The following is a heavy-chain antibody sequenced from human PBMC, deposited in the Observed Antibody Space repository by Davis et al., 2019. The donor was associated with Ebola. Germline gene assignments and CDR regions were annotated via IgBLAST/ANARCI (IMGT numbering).Heavy chain of an antibody. CDR1: GFTFSSYG. CDR2: ISYDGSNK. CDR3: ARVPHSCANGVCYTRWFDP. Sequence: GESLKISCAASGFTFSSYGMHWVRQAPGKGLEWVAVISYDGSNKYYADSVKGRFTISRDNSKNTLYLQMNSLRAEDTAVYYCARVPHSCANGVCYTRWFDPWGQGTLVTVSS. J-gene: IGHJ5*02. D-gene: IGHD2-8*01. V-gene: IGHV3-30*03.